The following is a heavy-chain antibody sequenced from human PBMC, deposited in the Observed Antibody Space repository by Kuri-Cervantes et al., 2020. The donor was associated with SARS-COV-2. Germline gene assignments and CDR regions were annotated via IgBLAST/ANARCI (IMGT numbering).Heavy chain of an antibody. CDR2: ISSSSSTI. V-gene: IGHV3-48*01. D-gene: IGHD2/OR15-2a*01. Sequence: GESLKISCAASGFTFSSYSMNWVRQAPGKGLEWVSYISSSSSTIYYADSVKGRFTISRDNAKNSLYLHMNSLRAEDTAVYHCARHPKTIPQYHFDYWGQGTLVTVSS. J-gene: IGHJ4*02. CDR1: GFTFSSYS. CDR3: ARHPKTIPQYHFDY.